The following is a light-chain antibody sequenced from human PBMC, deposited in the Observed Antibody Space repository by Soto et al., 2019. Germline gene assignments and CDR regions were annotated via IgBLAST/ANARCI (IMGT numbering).Light chain of an antibody. CDR1: QSVSTSN. Sequence: MVLTQSPGTLSSSPGERATLSCRASQSVSTSNLAWYQQGPGQAPRLLIYGASRRATGIPDRFSGSGSGTDFTLTISRLEPEDLAVYYCQQYDNSVWTFGQGTKVDNK. CDR3: QQYDNSVWT. V-gene: IGKV3-20*01. CDR2: GAS. J-gene: IGKJ1*01.